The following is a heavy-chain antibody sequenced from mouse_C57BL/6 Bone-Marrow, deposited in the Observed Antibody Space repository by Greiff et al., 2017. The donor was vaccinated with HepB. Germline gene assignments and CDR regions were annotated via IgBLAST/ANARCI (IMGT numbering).Heavy chain of an antibody. CDR1: GYAFSSYW. D-gene: IGHD3-2*02. J-gene: IGHJ3*01. CDR2: IYPGDGDT. Sequence: QVQLKQSGAELVKPGASVKISCKASGYAFSSYWMNWVKQRPGKGLEWIGQIYPGDGDTNYNGKFKGKATLTADKSSSTAYLQLSSLTAVDSAVYVCARLSGWACWGQGALVTVSA. V-gene: IGHV1-80*01. CDR3: ARLSGWAC.